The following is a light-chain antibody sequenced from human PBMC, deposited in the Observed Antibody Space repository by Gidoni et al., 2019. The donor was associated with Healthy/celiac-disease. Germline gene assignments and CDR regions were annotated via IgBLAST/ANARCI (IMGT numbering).Light chain of an antibody. Sequence: EIVLTQSPATLSLSPGERATLSCRASQSISSYLAWYQQKPGQAPRLLIYDASTRATGIPARFSGSGSGTEFTLTISSLQSEDFAVYYCQQRRNWPRTFXXXTKLEIK. CDR3: QQRRNWPRT. CDR1: QSISSY. J-gene: IGKJ2*01. V-gene: IGKV3-11*01. CDR2: DAS.